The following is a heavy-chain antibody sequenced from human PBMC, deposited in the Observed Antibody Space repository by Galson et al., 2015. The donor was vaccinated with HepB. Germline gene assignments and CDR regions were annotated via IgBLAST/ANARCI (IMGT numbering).Heavy chain of an antibody. CDR3: AREEHARYYFDY. V-gene: IGHV1-69*13. J-gene: IGHJ4*02. Sequence: SVKVSCKASGGAFSSYAINWVRQAPGQGLEWMGGIIPIFGTANYAQKFQGRVTITADESTSTAYMELSSLRSEDTAVYYCAREEHARYYFDYWGQGTLVTVSS. CDR1: GGAFSSYA. D-gene: IGHD1-26*01. CDR2: IIPIFGTA.